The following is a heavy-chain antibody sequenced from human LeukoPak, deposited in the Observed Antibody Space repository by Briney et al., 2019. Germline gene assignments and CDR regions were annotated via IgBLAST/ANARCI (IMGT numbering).Heavy chain of an antibody. CDR3: ASHQSGGSSDDY. V-gene: IGHV4-61*02. Sequence: SQTLSLTCTVSGGSISSRSYYWSWTRQPAGKGLEWIGRIYTSGSTNHNPSLKSRVTISVDTSKNQFSLKLSSVTAADTAVYYCASHQSGGSSDDYWGQGTLVAVSS. J-gene: IGHJ4*02. D-gene: IGHD6-13*01. CDR2: IYTSGST. CDR1: GGSISSRSYY.